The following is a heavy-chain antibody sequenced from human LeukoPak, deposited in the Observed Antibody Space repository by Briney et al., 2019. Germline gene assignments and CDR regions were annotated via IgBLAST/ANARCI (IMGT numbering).Heavy chain of an antibody. CDR1: GYTFTSYG. Sequence: ASVKVSCKASGYTFTSYGISWVRQAPGQGLEWMGWISAYNGNTNYAQKLQGRVTMTTDTSTSTAYMELRSLRSDDTAVYYCAREGRDGYNPGDAFDIWGQGTMVTVSS. J-gene: IGHJ3*02. D-gene: IGHD5-24*01. CDR2: ISAYNGNT. CDR3: AREGRDGYNPGDAFDI. V-gene: IGHV1-18*01.